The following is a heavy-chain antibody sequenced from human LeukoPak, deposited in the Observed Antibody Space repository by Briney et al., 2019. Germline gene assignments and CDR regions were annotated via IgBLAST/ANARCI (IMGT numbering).Heavy chain of an antibody. CDR2: ISGSNSYI. CDR1: GFTFSTYN. V-gene: IGHV3-21*01. Sequence: GGSLRLSCAASGFTFSTYNMTWVRQAPGKGLEWVSSISGSNSYIHYADSVKGRFTISRDNAENSLYLQMNSLRVEDTAVYYCARREDYYGSGSYYFDYWGQGTLVTVSS. CDR3: ARREDYYGSGSYYFDY. D-gene: IGHD3-10*01. J-gene: IGHJ4*02.